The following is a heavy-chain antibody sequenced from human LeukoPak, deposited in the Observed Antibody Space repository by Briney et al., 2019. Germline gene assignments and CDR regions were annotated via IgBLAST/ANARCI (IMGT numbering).Heavy chain of an antibody. J-gene: IGHJ6*02. CDR2: INHSGST. CDR3: ARGLGAYSSSWHYRYYYYGMDV. CDR1: GGSFSGYY. Sequence: SETLSLTCAVYGGSFSGYYWSWIHQPPGKGLEWIGEINHSGSTNYNPSLQSRVTISVDTSKNQFSLKLSSVTAADTAVYYCARGLGAYSSSWHYRYYYYGMDVWGQGTTVTVSS. V-gene: IGHV4-34*01. D-gene: IGHD6-13*01.